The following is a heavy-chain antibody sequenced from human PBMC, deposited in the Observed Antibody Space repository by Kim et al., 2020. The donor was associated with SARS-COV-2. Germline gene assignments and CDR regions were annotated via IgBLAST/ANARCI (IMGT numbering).Heavy chain of an antibody. CDR3: ASGQLGTYYYYGMDV. CDR2: INPNSGGT. D-gene: IGHD6-6*01. V-gene: IGHV1-2*06. CDR1: GYTFTGYY. J-gene: IGHJ6*02. Sequence: ASVKVSCKASGYTFTGYYMHWVRQAPGQGLEWMGRINPNSGGTNYAQKFQGRVTMTRDTSISTAYMELSRLRSDDTAVYYCASGQLGTYYYYGMDVWGQGTTVTVSS.